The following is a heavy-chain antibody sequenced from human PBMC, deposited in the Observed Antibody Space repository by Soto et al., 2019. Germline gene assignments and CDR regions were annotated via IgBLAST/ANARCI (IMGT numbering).Heavy chain of an antibody. V-gene: IGHV4-30-4*01. CDR2: IHYGGTN. J-gene: IGHJ5*02. CDR3: AREDKHLTLRGWFGL. CDR1: GGSISSDKYY. Sequence: QEQLQESGPGLVKPSQTLSLTCTVSGGSISSDKYYWSWIRQSPGKGLEWIGNIHYGGTNYYTPSLKTRLSISVDTSTNQFSLKLTSVTAADTAVYFCAREDKHLTLRGWFGLWGQGTLVTVSS.